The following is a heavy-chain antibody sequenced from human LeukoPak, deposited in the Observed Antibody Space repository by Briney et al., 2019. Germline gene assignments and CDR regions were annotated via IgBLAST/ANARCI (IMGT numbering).Heavy chain of an antibody. Sequence: PSETLPLTCTVSGGSISSHYWSWIRQPPGKGLEWIGYIYYSGSTNYNPSLKSRVTISVDTSKNQFSLKLSSVTAADTAVYYCARFLGSMIVVDSGYFDYWGQGTLVTVSS. CDR1: GGSISSHY. V-gene: IGHV4-59*11. J-gene: IGHJ4*02. CDR2: IYYSGST. CDR3: ARFLGSMIVVDSGYFDY. D-gene: IGHD3-22*01.